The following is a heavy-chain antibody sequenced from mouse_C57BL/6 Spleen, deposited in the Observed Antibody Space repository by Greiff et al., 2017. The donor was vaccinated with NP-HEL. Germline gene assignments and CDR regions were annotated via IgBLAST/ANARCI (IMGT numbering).Heavy chain of an antibody. V-gene: IGHV1-39*01. D-gene: IGHD1-1*01. CDR1: GYSFTDYN. CDR3: ARGITTVVDPYWYFDV. J-gene: IGHJ1*03. CDR2: INPNYGTT. Sequence: EVQLQQSGPELVKPGASVKISCKASGYSFTDYNMNWVKQSNGKSLEWIGVINPNYGTTSYNQKFKGKATLTVDQSSSTAYMQLNSLTSEDSAVYYCARGITTVVDPYWYFDVWGTGTTVTVSS.